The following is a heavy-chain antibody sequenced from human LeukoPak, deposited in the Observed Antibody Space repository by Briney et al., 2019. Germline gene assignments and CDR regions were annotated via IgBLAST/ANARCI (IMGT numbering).Heavy chain of an antibody. CDR2: IRAKAYGGTT. V-gene: IGHV3-49*03. D-gene: IGHD3-22*01. J-gene: IGHJ3*02. Sequence: GGSLRLSCTASGFSFGVYAMTWFRQAPGKGLEWVGFIRAKAYGGTTEYAASVKGRFTISRDDPKSIAYLQMNSLQTEDTAVYFCTRVPIRTVTMIIVIRGHDAFDIWGQGTMVTVSP. CDR1: GFSFGVYA. CDR3: TRVPIRTVTMIIVIRGHDAFDI.